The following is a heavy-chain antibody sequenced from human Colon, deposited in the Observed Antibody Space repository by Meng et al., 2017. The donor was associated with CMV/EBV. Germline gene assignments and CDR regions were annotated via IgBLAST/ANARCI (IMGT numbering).Heavy chain of an antibody. V-gene: IGHV3-33*07. D-gene: IGHD6-25*01. CDR3: ATGGGTEAATAGVFDF. J-gene: IGHJ4*02. CDR2: ISPDGSKK. CDR1: GINILRHA. Sequence: SGINILRHAMDWVPQAPGKGLEWVATISPDGSKKYYADSVKGRFTISRDNSRNAQFLDLNSLRDEDTAVYFCATGGGTEAATAGVFDFWGQGNLVTVSS.